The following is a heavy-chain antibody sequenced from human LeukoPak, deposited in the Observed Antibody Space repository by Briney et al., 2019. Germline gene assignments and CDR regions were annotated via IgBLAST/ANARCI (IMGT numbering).Heavy chain of an antibody. CDR1: GLTLSNYW. CDR3: ARDLASGTTY. V-gene: IGHV3-30*03. CDR2: ISYDGSNK. D-gene: IGHD1-1*01. J-gene: IGHJ4*02. Sequence: PGGSLRLSCVAPGLTLSNYWMSWVRQAPGKGLEWVAVISYDGSNKYYADSVKGRFTISRDNSKSTLYLQMNSLRAEDTAVYYCARDLASGTTYWGQGTLVTVSS.